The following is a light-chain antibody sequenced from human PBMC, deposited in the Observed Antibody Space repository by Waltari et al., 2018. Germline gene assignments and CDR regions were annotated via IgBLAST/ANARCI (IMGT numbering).Light chain of an antibody. V-gene: IGKV2-28*01. CDR2: MGS. CDR1: QSLLHSNGNIY. Sequence: DVVVTQSPLSLPVTPGEPASISCRSSQSLLHSNGNIYLDWYLQKPGQSPQVLIYMGSYRASGVPDRISAGVSGTDFTLKISRVEAEDVGVYYCMQGTHWPPWTFGQGTKVEIK. J-gene: IGKJ1*01. CDR3: MQGTHWPPWT.